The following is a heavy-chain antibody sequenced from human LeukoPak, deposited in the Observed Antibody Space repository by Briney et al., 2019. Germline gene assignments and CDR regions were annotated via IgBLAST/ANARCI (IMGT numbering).Heavy chain of an antibody. CDR3: AREGNRGNYFDY. CDR1: GYTFTGYY. D-gene: IGHD7-27*01. V-gene: IGHV1-2*02. J-gene: IGHJ4*02. Sequence: ASVKVSCKASGYTFTGYYMRWVRQAPGQGLEWMGWINPNSGGTNYAQKFQGRVTMTRDTSISTAYMELSRLRSDDTAVYYCAREGNRGNYFDYWGQGTLVTVSS. CDR2: INPNSGGT.